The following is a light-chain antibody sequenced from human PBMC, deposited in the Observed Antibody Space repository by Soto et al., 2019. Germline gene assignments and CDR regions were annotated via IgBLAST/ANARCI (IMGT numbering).Light chain of an antibody. CDR3: QQSYRTPYT. J-gene: IGKJ2*01. Sequence: DIQMTQSPSSLSASVGDRVTITCRASHGISTYLVWYQQRQGRAPKLLIYDASSLLSGVPSRFSGSGSGTDFTLTISSLQPEDFATCYCQQSYRTPYTFGQGTKLETK. V-gene: IGKV1-39*01. CDR2: DAS. CDR1: HGISTY.